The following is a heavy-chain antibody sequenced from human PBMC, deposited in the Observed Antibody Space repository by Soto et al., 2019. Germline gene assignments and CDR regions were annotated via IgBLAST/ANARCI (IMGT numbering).Heavy chain of an antibody. CDR3: ARGEVNMDV. J-gene: IGHJ6*03. D-gene: IGHD1-26*01. CDR1: GYTFTSYG. CDR2: ISAYNGNT. V-gene: IGHV1-18*01. Sequence: GASVKVSCKASGYTFTSYGISWVRQAPGQGLEWMGWISAYNGNTNYAQKLQSRVNMTTDTSTSTAYIEQRSLRTDDKAVYYCARGEVNMDVWGKGTTVTVSS.